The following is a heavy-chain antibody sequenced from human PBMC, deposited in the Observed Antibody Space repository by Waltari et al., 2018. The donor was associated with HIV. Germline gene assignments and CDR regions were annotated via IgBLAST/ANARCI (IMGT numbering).Heavy chain of an antibody. V-gene: IGHV3-74*03. D-gene: IGHD3-3*01. Sequence: LVESGGDSVQPGKSLKLSCAASGFSFSGYWMHWVRQSPGKGLVWVARIISDGRDTKYAGAVQGRFSISRDNRNNFLYLYMNKRRVDDTAVYYCTKEGYAYDVWSGSNSYYGLDVWGQGTTVTVSS. CDR3: TKEGYAYDVWSGSNSYYGLDV. CDR2: IISDGRDT. CDR1: GFSFSGYW. J-gene: IGHJ6*02.